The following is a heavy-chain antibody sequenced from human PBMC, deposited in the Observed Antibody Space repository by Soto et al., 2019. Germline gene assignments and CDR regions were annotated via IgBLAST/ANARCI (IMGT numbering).Heavy chain of an antibody. CDR2: VYYSGST. D-gene: IGHD5-12*01. J-gene: IGHJ5*02. V-gene: IGHV4-39*01. CDR1: GGSISSSSYY. CDR3: ARNKGSGYDTSNWFDP. Sequence: QLQLQESGPGLVKPSETLSLTCTVSGGSISSSSYYWGWIRQPPGKGLWWIGSVYYSGSTYYNPSLQSRVNISVDTAKNHVSLKLSSVTAADTAVYYCARNKGSGYDTSNWFDPWGQGTLVTVSS.